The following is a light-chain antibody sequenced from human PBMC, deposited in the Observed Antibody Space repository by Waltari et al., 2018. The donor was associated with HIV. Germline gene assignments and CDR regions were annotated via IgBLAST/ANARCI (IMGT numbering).Light chain of an antibody. CDR2: RDI. CDR1: RSNIGAGYS. J-gene: IGLJ2*01. CDR3: QSYDSSLRASV. V-gene: IGLV1-40*01. Sequence: QSALTQPPSVSGAPGQRVTISCPGTRSNIGAGYSVHWYQHLPGTAPKLLVYRDIKRPSGVPDRFAGSKSGTSASLVITGIQAEDEADYYCQSYDSSLRASVFGGGTKLTVL.